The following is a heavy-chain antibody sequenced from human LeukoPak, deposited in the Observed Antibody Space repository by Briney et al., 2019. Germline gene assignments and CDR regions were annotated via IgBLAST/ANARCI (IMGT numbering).Heavy chain of an antibody. J-gene: IGHJ4*02. Sequence: GASVKVSCKASGYTFTGYYMHWVRQAPGQGLEWMGRINPNSGGTKYAQKFQGRVTMTRDTSISTAYMELSRLRSDDTAVYYCARMSYGGTNPDFDYWGQGTLVTVSS. D-gene: IGHD4-23*01. CDR3: ARMSYGGTNPDFDY. V-gene: IGHV1-2*06. CDR1: GYTFTGYY. CDR2: INPNSGGT.